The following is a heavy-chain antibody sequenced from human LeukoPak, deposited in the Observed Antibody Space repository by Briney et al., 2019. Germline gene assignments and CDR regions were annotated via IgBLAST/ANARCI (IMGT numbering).Heavy chain of an antibody. CDR1: GGSVSSGSYY. CDR2: IYYSGST. J-gene: IGHJ4*02. CDR3: ARVTTVVTHIDY. D-gene: IGHD4-23*01. Sequence: SETLSLTCTVSGGSVSSGSYYWSWIRQPPGTGLEWIGYIYYSGSTNYNPSLKSRVTISVDTSKNQFSLKLSSVTAADTAVYYCARVTTVVTHIDYWGQGTLVTVSS. V-gene: IGHV4-61*01.